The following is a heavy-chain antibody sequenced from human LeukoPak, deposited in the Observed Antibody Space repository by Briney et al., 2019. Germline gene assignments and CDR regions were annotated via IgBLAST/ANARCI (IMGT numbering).Heavy chain of an antibody. V-gene: IGHV1-69*04. CDR2: IIPILGIA. CDR1: GGTFSSYA. Sequence: SVKVSCKASGGTFSSYAISWVRQAPGQGLEWMGRIIPILGIANYAQKFQGRVTITADKSTSTAYMELSSLRSEDTVVYYCARDITTCGGDCYSYGMDVWGQGTTVTVSS. D-gene: IGHD2-21*01. CDR3: ARDITTCGGDCYSYGMDV. J-gene: IGHJ6*02.